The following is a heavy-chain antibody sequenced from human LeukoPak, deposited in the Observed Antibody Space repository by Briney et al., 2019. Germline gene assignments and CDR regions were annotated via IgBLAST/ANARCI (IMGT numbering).Heavy chain of an antibody. CDR3: ARDNDLLLLDY. J-gene: IGHJ4*02. Sequence: GGSLRLSCAASGFTVSSNYMSWVRQAPGKGLEWVSVIYSGGSTYYADSVKGRFTISRDNSKNTLYLQMNSLRAEDTAVYYCARDNDLLLLDYWGQGTLVTVSS. D-gene: IGHD3-22*01. CDR2: IYSGGST. CDR1: GFTVSSNY. V-gene: IGHV3-53*01.